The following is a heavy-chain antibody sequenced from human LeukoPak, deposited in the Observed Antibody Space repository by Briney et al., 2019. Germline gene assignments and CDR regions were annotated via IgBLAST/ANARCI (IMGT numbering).Heavy chain of an antibody. Sequence: GGSLRLSCAASGFTFSTYWMSWVRQAPGKGLEWVSAISGSGGSTYYADSVKGRFTISRDNSKNTLYLQMNSLRAEDTAVYYCTTDLPGTTSYYFDYWGQGTLVTVSS. J-gene: IGHJ4*02. CDR2: ISGSGGST. V-gene: IGHV3-23*01. CDR1: GFTFSTYW. CDR3: TTDLPGTTSYYFDY. D-gene: IGHD1-1*01.